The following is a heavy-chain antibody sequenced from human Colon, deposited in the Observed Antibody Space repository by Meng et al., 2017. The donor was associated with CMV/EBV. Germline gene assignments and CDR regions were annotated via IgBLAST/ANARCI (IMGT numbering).Heavy chain of an antibody. J-gene: IGHJ6*02. CDR1: GFTFDTYA. Sequence: GESLKISCAASGFTFDTYAMSWVRQAPGKGLEWISTAFRDGRTTFYADSVRGRFTISRDNSKNTLSLQLSSLRVDDTAIYYSAKFGASGDYYYRGLDVWGQGTSVTVSS. V-gene: IGHV3-23*03. CDR2: AFRDGRTT. D-gene: IGHD2-21*02. CDR3: AKFGASGDYYYRGLDV.